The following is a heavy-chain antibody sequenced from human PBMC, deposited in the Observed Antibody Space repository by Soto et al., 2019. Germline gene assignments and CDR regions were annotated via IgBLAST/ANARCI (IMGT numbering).Heavy chain of an antibody. V-gene: IGHV4-38-2*02. CDR3: ARDWAKYYDFWSGTYGMDV. J-gene: IGHJ6*02. Sequence: SSETLSLTCAVSGYSISSGYYWGWIRQPPGKGLEWIGSIYHSGSTYYNPSLKSRVTISVDTSKNQFSLKLSSVTAADTAVYYCARDWAKYYDFWSGTYGMDVWAKGPRSPSP. CDR2: IYHSGST. D-gene: IGHD3-3*01. CDR1: GYSISSGYY.